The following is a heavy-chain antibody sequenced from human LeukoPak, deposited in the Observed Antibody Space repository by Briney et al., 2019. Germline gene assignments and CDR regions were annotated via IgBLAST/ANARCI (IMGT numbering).Heavy chain of an antibody. CDR3: ARDLGYCSGGSCYHGDFQH. Sequence: ASVKVSCKASGYTFTSYGISWVRQAPGQGLEWMGWISAYNGNTNYAQKLQGRVTMTTDTSTSTAYMELRSLRSDDTAVYYCARDLGYCSGGSCYHGDFQHWGQGTLVTVSS. CDR2: ISAYNGNT. J-gene: IGHJ1*01. V-gene: IGHV1-18*01. CDR1: GYTFTSYG. D-gene: IGHD2-15*01.